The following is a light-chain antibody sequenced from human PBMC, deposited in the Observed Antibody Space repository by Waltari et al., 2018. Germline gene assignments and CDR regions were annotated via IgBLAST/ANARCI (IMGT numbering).Light chain of an antibody. Sequence: EIVLTQSPAALSLSPGERATLACRASQSVTNYLAWYQQKPGQAPRLLIYGASNRATGIPARFSGSGSGTDFTLTISSLEAEDSAVYYCQQRSTWPPGFTFGPGTTVEI. CDR2: GAS. CDR3: QQRSTWPPGFT. J-gene: IGKJ3*01. V-gene: IGKV3-11*01. CDR1: QSVTNY.